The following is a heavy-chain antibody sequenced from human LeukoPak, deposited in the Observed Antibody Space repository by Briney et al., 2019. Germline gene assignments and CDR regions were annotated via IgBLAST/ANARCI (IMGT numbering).Heavy chain of an antibody. CDR2: ISGSGGST. D-gene: IGHD3-10*01. Sequence: GGSLRLSCAASGFTFSNYAMSWVRQAPGKGLEWVSAISGSGGSTYYADSVKGRFTISRDNSKNTLYLQMNSLRAEDTAVYYFSSQVIKTRYYHSAYCGQATLVTASS. CDR1: GFTFSNYA. V-gene: IGHV3-23*01. CDR3: SSQVIKTRYYHSAY. J-gene: IGHJ4*02.